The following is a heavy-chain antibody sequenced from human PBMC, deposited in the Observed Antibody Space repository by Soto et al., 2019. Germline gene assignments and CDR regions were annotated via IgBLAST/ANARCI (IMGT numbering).Heavy chain of an antibody. CDR1: GGTFSSYA. Sequence: QVQLVQSGAEVKKPGSSVKVSCKASGGTFSSYAISWVRQAPGQGLEWMGGIIPIFGTANYAQKFQGRVTMTADETTSTAYTELSSLGSEDTAVYYCARGVGVAGPTNPHFDYWGQGTLVTVSS. CDR3: ARGVGVAGPTNPHFDY. J-gene: IGHJ4*02. D-gene: IGHD6-19*01. V-gene: IGHV1-69*01. CDR2: IIPIFGTA.